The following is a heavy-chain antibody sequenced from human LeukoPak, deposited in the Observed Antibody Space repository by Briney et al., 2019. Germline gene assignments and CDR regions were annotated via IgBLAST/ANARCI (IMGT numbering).Heavy chain of an antibody. CDR1: GFTFSSYA. V-gene: IGHV3-23*01. J-gene: IGHJ5*02. D-gene: IGHD3-16*02. Sequence: PGRSLRLPCAASGFTFSSYAMGWVRQAPGKGLEWVPAISGSGDTTYYADSVKGRFTISRDNSKNTLSLQMHSLRAEDTAVYYCAKRPSSYGSSTPNWFDPWGQGTLVTVSS. CDR3: AKRPSSYGSSTPNWFDP. CDR2: ISGSGDTT.